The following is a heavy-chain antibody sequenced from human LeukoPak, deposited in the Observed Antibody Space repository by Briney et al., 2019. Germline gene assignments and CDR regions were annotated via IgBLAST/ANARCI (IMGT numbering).Heavy chain of an antibody. Sequence: GGSLRLSCAASGFTFSSYWMSWVRQAPGKGLEWVANIKQDGSEKYYVDSVKGRFTISRDNAKNSLYLQMNSLRAEDTAVYYCAREQGKWVRGYNYGSNPDYWGQGTLVTASS. CDR3: AREQGKWVRGYNYGSNPDY. V-gene: IGHV3-7*01. J-gene: IGHJ4*02. CDR2: IKQDGSEK. D-gene: IGHD5-18*01. CDR1: GFTFSSYW.